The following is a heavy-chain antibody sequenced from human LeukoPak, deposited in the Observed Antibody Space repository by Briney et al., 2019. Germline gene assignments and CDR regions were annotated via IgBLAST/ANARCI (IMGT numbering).Heavy chain of an antibody. V-gene: IGHV4-39*07. J-gene: IGHJ3*02. D-gene: IGHD3-10*01. CDR1: GGSISSSSHY. CDR2: MYYRGST. CDR3: ARAPGGYGSGSRGAFDI. Sequence: SETLSLTCTVSGGSISSSSHYWGWIRQPPGKGLEWIGSMYYRGSTYHNPSLKSRVTISVDTSKNQFSLKLSSVTAADTAVYYCARAPGGYGSGSRGAFDIWGQGTMVTVSS.